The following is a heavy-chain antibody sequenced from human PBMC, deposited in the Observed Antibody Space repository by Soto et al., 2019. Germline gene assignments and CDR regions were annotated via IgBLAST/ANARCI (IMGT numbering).Heavy chain of an antibody. V-gene: IGHV4-30-2*01. CDR3: ARSFSGSYHFDY. CDR2: IYHSGST. CDR1: GGSISSGGYS. J-gene: IGHJ4*02. D-gene: IGHD1-26*01. Sequence: SETLSLTCAVSGGSISSGGYSWSWIRQPPGKGLEWIGYIYHSGSTYYNPSLKSRVTISVDRSKNQFSLKLSSVTAADTAVYYCARSFSGSYHFDYWGQGTLVTVS.